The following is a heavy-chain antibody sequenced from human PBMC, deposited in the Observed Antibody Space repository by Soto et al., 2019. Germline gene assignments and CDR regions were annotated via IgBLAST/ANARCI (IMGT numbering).Heavy chain of an antibody. Sequence: QVQLQESGPGLVKPSQTLSLTCTVSGGSISSDNYYWSWIRQHPGKGLEWIGYIHYSGGAYYNPSLQSRVTLSVDTSENQFSLKLSSVTAEDTAVYYCARDVIFKTDTDAFDICGQGTMVTVSS. J-gene: IGHJ3*02. CDR2: IHYSGGA. D-gene: IGHD3-9*01. CDR1: GGSISSDNYY. V-gene: IGHV4-31*03. CDR3: ARDVIFKTDTDAFDI.